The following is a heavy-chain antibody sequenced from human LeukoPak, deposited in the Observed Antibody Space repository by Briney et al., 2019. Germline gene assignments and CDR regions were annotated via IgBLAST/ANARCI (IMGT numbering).Heavy chain of an antibody. V-gene: IGHV3-74*01. CDR3: ARAPSEIGGYYPEYFRH. J-gene: IGHJ1*01. CDR1: GFTFSTYW. CDR2: IKSDGST. Sequence: GRSLRLSCAASGFTFSTYWMHWVRQAPGKGLVWVSRIKSDGSTNYADSVKGRFTISRDNAKNTVSLQMNSLRAEDTGVYYCARAPSEIGGYYPEYFRHWGQGTLVTVSS. D-gene: IGHD3-22*01.